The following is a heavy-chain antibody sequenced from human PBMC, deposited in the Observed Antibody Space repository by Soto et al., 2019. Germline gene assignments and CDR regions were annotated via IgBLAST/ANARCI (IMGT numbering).Heavy chain of an antibody. D-gene: IGHD4-17*01. V-gene: IGHV2-5*02. J-gene: IGHJ5*02. CDR1: GFSLSTSGAA. Sequence: QINLIESGPTLVKPTQTLTLTCTFSGFSLSTSGAAVGWVRQPPGRALEWLALIYWDGDKRYNASLGNRLTISKVTTMNQVVLTLTIVNPADTVTYSCAHWVTMTSFGLIIDNGIWFDPWGQGTRVIVSS. CDR2: IYWDGDK. CDR3: AHWVTMTSFGLIIDNGIWFDP.